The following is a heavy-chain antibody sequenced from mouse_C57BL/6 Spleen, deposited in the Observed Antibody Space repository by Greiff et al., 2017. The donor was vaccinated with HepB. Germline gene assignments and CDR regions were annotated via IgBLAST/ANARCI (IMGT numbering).Heavy chain of an antibody. CDR3: ALRIYFDAMDY. J-gene: IGHJ4*01. Sequence: VHVKQSVAELVRPGASVKLSCTASGFNIKNTYMHWVKQRPEQGLEWIGRIDPANGNTKYAPKFQGKATITADTSSNTAYLQLSSLTSEDTAIYYCALRIYFDAMDYWGQGTSVTVSS. D-gene: IGHD2-1*01. V-gene: IGHV14-3*01. CDR2: IDPANGNT. CDR1: GFNIKNTY.